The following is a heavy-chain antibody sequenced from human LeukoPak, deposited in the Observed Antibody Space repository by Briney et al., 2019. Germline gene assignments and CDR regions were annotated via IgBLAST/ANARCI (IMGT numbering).Heavy chain of an antibody. CDR3: AIQPYNGIYYDRKNAFNT. D-gene: IGHD3-22*01. CDR1: GVTVSSNY. J-gene: IGHJ3*02. CDR2: TYHSGST. V-gene: IGHV4-59*04. Sequence: SETLSLTCTVSGVTVSSNYWSWIRQAPGKGLEWIGYTYHSGSTYYHPSLKSRVTISVDRPKNPFSLQLSPVTAADTAVYYCAIQPYNGIYYDRKNAFNTGGKGTM.